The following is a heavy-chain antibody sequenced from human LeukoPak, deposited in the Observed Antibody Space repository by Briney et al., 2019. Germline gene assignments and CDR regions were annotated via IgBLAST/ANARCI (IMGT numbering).Heavy chain of an antibody. D-gene: IGHD4-17*01. CDR2: IYHSGST. Sequence: SETLSLTCAVSGGSISSGGYSWSWIRQPPGKGLEWIGYIYHSGSTYYNPSLKSRVTISVDTSKNQFSLKLSSVTAADTAVYYCARAAGGNYGDYANGTFDYWGQGTLVTVSS. CDR3: ARAAGGNYGDYANGTFDY. J-gene: IGHJ4*02. V-gene: IGHV4-30-2*01. CDR1: GGSISSGGYS.